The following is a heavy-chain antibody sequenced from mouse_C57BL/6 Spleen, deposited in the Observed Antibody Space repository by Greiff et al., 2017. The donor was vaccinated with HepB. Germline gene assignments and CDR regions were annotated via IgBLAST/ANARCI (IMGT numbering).Heavy chain of an antibody. CDR2: ISDGGSYT. J-gene: IGHJ2*01. CDR3: ARGYDGDFDY. CDR1: GFTFGSYA. D-gene: IGHD2-2*01. Sequence: EVKLMESGGGLVKPGGSLKLSCAASGFTFGSYAMSWVRQTPEKRLEWVATISDGGSYTYYPDNVKGRFTISRDNAKNNLYLQMSHLKSEDTAMYYCARGYDGDFDYWGQGTTLTVSS. V-gene: IGHV5-4*03.